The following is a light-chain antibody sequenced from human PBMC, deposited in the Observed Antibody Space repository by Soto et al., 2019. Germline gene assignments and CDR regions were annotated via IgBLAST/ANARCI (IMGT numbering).Light chain of an antibody. CDR3: QQYGTSPWT. Sequence: EIVMTQSPATLSVSPGEIATLSFRASQGVSRKLAWYQHKPGQAPRLLISGASTGATGIPARFSASGSGTDFSLTISRLEPEDFAVYYCQQYGTSPWTFGQGTKVDIK. J-gene: IGKJ1*01. CDR1: QGVSRK. V-gene: IGKV3-15*01. CDR2: GAS.